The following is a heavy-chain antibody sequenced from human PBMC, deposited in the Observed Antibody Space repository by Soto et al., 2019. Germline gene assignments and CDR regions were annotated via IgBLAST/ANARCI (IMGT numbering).Heavy chain of an antibody. CDR2: INAGNGNT. D-gene: IGHD2-15*01. V-gene: IGHV1-3*01. CDR1: GYTFTSYA. J-gene: IGHJ6*02. CDR3: ASSYCSGGRCYDYYYGMDV. Sequence: ASVKVSCKASGYTFTSYAMHWVRQAPGQRLEWMGWINAGNGNTKYSQKFQGRVTITRDTSASTAYMELSSLRSEDTAVYYCASSYCSGGRCYDYYYGMDVWGQGTTVTVSS.